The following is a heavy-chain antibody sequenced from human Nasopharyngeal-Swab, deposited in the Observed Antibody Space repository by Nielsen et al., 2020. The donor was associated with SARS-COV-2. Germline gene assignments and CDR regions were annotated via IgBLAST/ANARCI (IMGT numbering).Heavy chain of an antibody. CDR2: IDANTGNQ. CDR3: AGGIGYCTGCRCPDEGFDV. V-gene: IGHV7-4-1*02. Sequence: ASAKVSCKASGYSFNKYITNWVRHAARHGLEWMGWIDANTGNQTYAQAFTGRFVFSLHTSVTTAFFQINSLKADDTGMFFCAGGIGYCTGCRCPDEGFDVWGQGTLVTVSS. D-gene: IGHD2-15*01. J-gene: IGHJ3*01. CDR1: GYSFNKYI.